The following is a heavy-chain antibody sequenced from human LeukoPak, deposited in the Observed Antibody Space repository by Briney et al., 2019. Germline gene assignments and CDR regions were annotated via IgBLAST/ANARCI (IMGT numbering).Heavy chain of an antibody. J-gene: IGHJ3*02. CDR2: ISGSGGST. Sequence: GGSLRLSCAASGFTFSSYAMIWVRQAPGKGLEWVSAISGSGGSTYYADSVKGRFTISRDNSKNTLYLQMNSLRAEDTAVYYCASRINSSSWLDAFDIWGQGTMVTVSS. D-gene: IGHD6-13*01. CDR3: ASRINSSSWLDAFDI. V-gene: IGHV3-23*01. CDR1: GFTFSSYA.